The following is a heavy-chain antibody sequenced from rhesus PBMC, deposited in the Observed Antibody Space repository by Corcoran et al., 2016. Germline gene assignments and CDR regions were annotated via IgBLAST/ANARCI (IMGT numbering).Heavy chain of an antibody. J-gene: IGHJ4*01. V-gene: IGHV4-80*01. CDR1: GGSFRSYW. D-gene: IGHD3-22*01. Sequence: QVQLQESGPGLVKPSETLSLTCAVSGGSFRSYWWRWIRPPPGKGLGLIGEINGNNGSTNYHPSPKSRVPISKDASKNQFSLKLSSVTAADTAVYYCAKTWSDYFPIDYWGQGVLVTVSS. CDR3: AKTWSDYFPIDY. CDR2: INGNNGST.